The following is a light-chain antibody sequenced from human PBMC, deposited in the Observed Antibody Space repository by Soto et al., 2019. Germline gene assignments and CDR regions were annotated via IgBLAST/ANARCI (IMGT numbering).Light chain of an antibody. Sequence: QPVLTQPPSASGTPGQRVTISCSGSRSNIGSNPVNWYQQLPRTAPKLLFYNNDQRPSGVPDRFSGSKSGTSASLAISGLQSEDEADYYCVAWDDSLNGYVFGTGTKLTVL. J-gene: IGLJ1*01. CDR2: NND. CDR1: RSNIGSNP. CDR3: VAWDDSLNGYV. V-gene: IGLV1-44*01.